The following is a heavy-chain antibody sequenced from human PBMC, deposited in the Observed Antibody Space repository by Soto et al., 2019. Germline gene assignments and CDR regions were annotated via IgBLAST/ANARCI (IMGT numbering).Heavy chain of an antibody. D-gene: IGHD5-18*01. CDR1: GYTFTGYD. CDR2: MNPNSGNT. Sequence: GASVKVSCKASGYTFTGYDINWVRQATGQGLEWMGWMNPNSGNTGYAQKFQGRVTMTRDTSISTAYMELSSLRSEDTAVYYCARRRYSYGNWFDPWGQGTLVTVSS. V-gene: IGHV1-8*01. CDR3: ARRRYSYGNWFDP. J-gene: IGHJ5*02.